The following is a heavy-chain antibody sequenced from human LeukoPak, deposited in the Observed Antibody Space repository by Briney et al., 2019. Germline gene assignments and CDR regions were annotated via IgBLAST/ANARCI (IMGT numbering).Heavy chain of an antibody. D-gene: IGHD6-13*01. CDR2: ISSSSSYI. V-gene: IGHV3-21*01. CDR3: AREFRTPLSWYGYAFDI. Sequence: PGGSLRLSCAASGFTFSSYSMKWVRQAPGKGLEWVSSISSSSSYIYYADSVKGRFTISRDNAKNSLYLQMNSLRAEDTAVYYCAREFRTPLSWYGYAFDIWGQGTMVTVSS. CDR1: GFTFSSYS. J-gene: IGHJ3*02.